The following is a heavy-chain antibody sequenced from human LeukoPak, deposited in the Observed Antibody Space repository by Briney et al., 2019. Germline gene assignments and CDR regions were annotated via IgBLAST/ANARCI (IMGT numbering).Heavy chain of an antibody. CDR3: ASEYYWNYEFDY. J-gene: IGHJ4*02. V-gene: IGHV4-39*07. CDR1: GGSISSSSYY. Sequence: SETLSLTCTVSGGSISSSSYYWGWIRQPPGKGLEWIGSIYYSGSTYYNPSLKSRVTISVDTSKNQFSLKLSSVTAADTAVYYCASEYYWNYEFDYWGQGTLVTVSS. CDR2: IYYSGST. D-gene: IGHD1-7*01.